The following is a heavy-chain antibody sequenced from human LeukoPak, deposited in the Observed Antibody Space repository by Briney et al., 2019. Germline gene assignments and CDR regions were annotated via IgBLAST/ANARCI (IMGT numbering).Heavy chain of an antibody. Sequence: KRGESLNISCQASGYSFSTYWIGWVRQMPGKGLEWMGIIHPGDSQIKYSPSFEGQVTISADKSLTTVYLQWSSLKASDTALYFCATTQFSHTSGHYVDLDYWGQGTLVTVSS. CDR1: GYSFSTYW. CDR2: IHPGDSQI. V-gene: IGHV5-51*01. CDR3: ATTQFSHTSGHYVDLDY. J-gene: IGHJ4*02. D-gene: IGHD3-22*01.